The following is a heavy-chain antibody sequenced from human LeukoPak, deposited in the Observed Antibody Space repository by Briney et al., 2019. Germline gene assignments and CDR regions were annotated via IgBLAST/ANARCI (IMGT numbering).Heavy chain of an antibody. CDR3: ARLIGELSDAFDI. V-gene: IGHV5-51*01. Sequence: GESLKISCKGSGYXFTSYWICWVRQMPGKGLEWTGIIYPGDSDTRYSPSFQGQVTISADKSISTAYLQWSSLKASDTAMSYCARLIGELSDAFDIWGQGTMVTVSS. CDR2: IYPGDSDT. J-gene: IGHJ3*02. D-gene: IGHD1-26*01. CDR1: GYXFTSYW.